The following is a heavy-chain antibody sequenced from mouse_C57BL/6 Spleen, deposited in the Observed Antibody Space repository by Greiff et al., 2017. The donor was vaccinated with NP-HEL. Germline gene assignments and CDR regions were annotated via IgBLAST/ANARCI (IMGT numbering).Heavy chain of an antibody. CDR1: GYAFSSSW. D-gene: IGHD2-4*01. CDR3: ARSGNDYDVVAD. CDR2: IYPGDGDT. V-gene: IGHV1-82*01. J-gene: IGHJ3*01. Sequence: QVQLKESGPELVKPGASVKISCKASGYAFSSSWMNWVKQRPGKGLEWIGRIYPGDGDTNYNGKFKGKATLTADKSSSTAYMQLSSLTSEDSAVYFCARSGNDYDVVADWGQGTLVTVSA.